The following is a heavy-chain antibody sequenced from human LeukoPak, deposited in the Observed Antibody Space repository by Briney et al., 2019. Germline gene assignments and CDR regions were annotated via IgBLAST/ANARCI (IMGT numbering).Heavy chain of an antibody. CDR3: AKDRSVGVAIYYYYGMDV. Sequence: GASLRLSCAASGFTFSSYAMSWVRQAPGKGLEWASTISGSGGSTYYADPVKGRFTISRDNSKNTLHLQMNSLRVEDTAVYYCAKDRSVGVAIYYYYGMDVWGQGTTVTVSS. CDR2: ISGSGGST. CDR1: GFTFSSYA. V-gene: IGHV3-23*01. D-gene: IGHD3-3*01. J-gene: IGHJ6*02.